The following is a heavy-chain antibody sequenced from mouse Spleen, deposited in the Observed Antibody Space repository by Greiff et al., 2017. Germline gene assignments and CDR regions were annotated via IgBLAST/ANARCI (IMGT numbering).Heavy chain of an antibody. Sequence: EVQLQQSGPELVKPGASVKVSCKASGYVFASFNMYWVKQSHGKSLEWIGYIDPDNGGTSYNQKFKGKATLTLAKSSSTAYMLLNSLTSEDSAVYYCARSSGGNYSYWYLDVWGAGTTVTVSS. V-gene: IGHV1S135*01. CDR1: GYVFASFN. CDR3: ARSSGGNYSYWYLDV. J-gene: IGHJ1*01. CDR2: IDPDNGGT. D-gene: IGHD2-1*01.